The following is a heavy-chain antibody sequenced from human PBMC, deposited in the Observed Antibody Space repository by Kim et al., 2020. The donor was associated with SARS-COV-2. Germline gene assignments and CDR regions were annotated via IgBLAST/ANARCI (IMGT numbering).Heavy chain of an antibody. CDR3: ARDRLGIGWECVDL. V-gene: IGHV3-21*01. CDR1: GFTFSSYS. CDR2: ISSSSSYI. Sequence: GGSLRLSCAASGFTFSSYSMNWVRQAPGKGLEWVSSISSSSSYIYYADSVKGRFTISRDNAKNSLYLQMNSLRAEDTAVYYCARDRLGIGWECVDLWGRGTLVTVSS. D-gene: IGHD6-13*01. J-gene: IGHJ2*01.